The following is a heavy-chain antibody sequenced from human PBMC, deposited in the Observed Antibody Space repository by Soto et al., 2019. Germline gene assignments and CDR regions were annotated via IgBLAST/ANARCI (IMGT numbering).Heavy chain of an antibody. D-gene: IGHD2-8*02. J-gene: IGHJ4*02. CDR2: IFPGDSDT. V-gene: IGHV5-51*01. Sequence: EVQLVQSGAEVKKPGESLKISCKGSGYRYTNYWIGWVRQMPGKGLEWMGIIFPGDSDTRYSPSFQGQVTISADKSIHSAYLQWSSLKASDTAMYYCARRTRFSGLTGGEFDYWGQGTLVTVSS. CDR3: ARRTRFSGLTGGEFDY. CDR1: GYRYTNYW.